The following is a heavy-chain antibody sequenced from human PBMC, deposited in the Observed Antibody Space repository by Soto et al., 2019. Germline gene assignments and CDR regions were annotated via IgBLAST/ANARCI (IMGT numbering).Heavy chain of an antibody. J-gene: IGHJ6*02. Sequence: QVQLVQSGAEVKKPGSSVKVSCKASGGTFSSYAVSWVRQAPGQGLEWMGGIIPLFGTTSYAQKFQGRVTITADESTNTAYMELSSLRSEDTAVYHCARETGTLYYYYYGMDVWGQGTTVTVSS. CDR2: IIPLFGTT. CDR3: ARETGTLYYYYYGMDV. V-gene: IGHV1-69*12. D-gene: IGHD1-7*01. CDR1: GGTFSSYA.